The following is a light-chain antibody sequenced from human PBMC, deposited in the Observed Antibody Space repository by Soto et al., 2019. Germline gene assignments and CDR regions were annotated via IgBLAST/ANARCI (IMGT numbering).Light chain of an antibody. J-gene: IGKJ1*01. CDR2: KAS. Sequence: DIQMTQSPSTLSASVGDRVTITCRASQSINNWLAWYQQKPGKAPKVLIYKASSLESGVPLRFSGSGSGTEFTLTISSLQPDDFATYYCQQYNSYPWTFGQGTKVEIK. CDR1: QSINNW. V-gene: IGKV1-5*03. CDR3: QQYNSYPWT.